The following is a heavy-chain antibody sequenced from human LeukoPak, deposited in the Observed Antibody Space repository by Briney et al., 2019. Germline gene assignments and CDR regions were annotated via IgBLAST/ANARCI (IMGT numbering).Heavy chain of an antibody. V-gene: IGHV1-8*01. J-gene: IGHJ4*02. CDR3: ARRNTAMVAGLDY. Sequence: ASVKVSCKASGYTFTSYDINWVRQATGQGLEWMGWMNPNSGNTGYAQKFQGRVTMTRNTSISTAFMELSGLRSEDTAVYFCARRNTAMVAGLDYWGQGSLVTVSS. CDR1: GYTFTSYD. D-gene: IGHD5-18*01. CDR2: MNPNSGNT.